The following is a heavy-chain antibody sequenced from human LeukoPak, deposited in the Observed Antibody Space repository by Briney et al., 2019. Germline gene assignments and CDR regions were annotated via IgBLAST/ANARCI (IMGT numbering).Heavy chain of an antibody. Sequence: PGGSLRLSCAASGFNFRSYAMTWVRQAPGKGLEWVSVVDGSGGVTYYADSVKGRFSISRDNAKNSLYLQMNSLRAEDTAVYYCARDRGAYCGGDCYSAYYFDYWGQGTLVTVSS. CDR1: GFNFRSYA. D-gene: IGHD2-21*02. CDR3: ARDRGAYCGGDCYSAYYFDY. CDR2: VDGSGGVT. J-gene: IGHJ4*02. V-gene: IGHV3-23*01.